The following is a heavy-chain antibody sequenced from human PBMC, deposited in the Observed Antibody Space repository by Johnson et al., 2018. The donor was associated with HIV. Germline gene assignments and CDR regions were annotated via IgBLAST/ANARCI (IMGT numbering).Heavy chain of an antibody. CDR1: GFTFDDYG. Sequence: VQLVESGGGVVRPGGSLRLSCAASGFTFDDYGMSWVRQAPGKGLEWVSGINWNGGSTGYADSVKGRFTISRDNAKNSLYLQMNSLRVDDTALYYCAKDERQLGGWSHAFDIWGQGTMVTVSS. J-gene: IGHJ3*02. CDR2: INWNGGST. V-gene: IGHV3-20*04. CDR3: AKDERQLGGWSHAFDI. D-gene: IGHD7-27*01.